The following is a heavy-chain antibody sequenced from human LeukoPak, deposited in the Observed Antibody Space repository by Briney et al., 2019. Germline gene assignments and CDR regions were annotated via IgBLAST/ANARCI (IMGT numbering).Heavy chain of an antibody. CDR1: GFVFSNYG. CDR3: AKDLHSYGYTYPLDN. CDR2: ILYDGSNE. D-gene: IGHD5-18*01. V-gene: IGHV3-30*18. J-gene: IGHJ4*02. Sequence: GGSLRLSCAASGFVFSNYGMHWVRQAPGKGLEWVAVILYDGSNEYYADSVKGRFTISRDKSKNTLYLQMNSLSGEDTAVYFCAKDLHSYGYTYPLDNWGQGTLVTVSS.